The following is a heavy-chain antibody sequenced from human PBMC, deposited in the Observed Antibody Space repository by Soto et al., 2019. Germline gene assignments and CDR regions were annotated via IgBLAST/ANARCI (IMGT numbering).Heavy chain of an antibody. Sequence: QVQLVQSGAEVKKPGASVKVSCKASGYTFTGYYMHWVRQAPGQGLEWMGWINPNSGGTNYAQKFQGRVTMTRDTSISPAYMELSRLRSDDTAVYYCARTLTAVVVAAATNNWFDPWGQGTLVTVSS. D-gene: IGHD2-15*01. CDR1: GYTFTGYY. V-gene: IGHV1-2*02. J-gene: IGHJ5*02. CDR2: INPNSGGT. CDR3: ARTLTAVVVAAATNNWFDP.